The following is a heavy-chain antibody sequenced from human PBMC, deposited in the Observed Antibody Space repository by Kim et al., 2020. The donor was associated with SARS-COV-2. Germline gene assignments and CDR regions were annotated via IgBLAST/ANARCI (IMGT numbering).Heavy chain of an antibody. CDR3: ARDGGGIVVVPAAIEYAFDI. CDR2: IIPIFGTA. V-gene: IGHV1-69*13. J-gene: IGHJ3*02. Sequence: SVKVSCKASGGTFSSYAISWVRQAPGQGLEWMGGIIPIFGTANYAQKFQGRVTITADESTSTAYMELSSLRSEDTAVYYCARDGGGIVVVPAAIEYAFDIWGQGTMVTVSS. D-gene: IGHD2-2*01. CDR1: GGTFSSYA.